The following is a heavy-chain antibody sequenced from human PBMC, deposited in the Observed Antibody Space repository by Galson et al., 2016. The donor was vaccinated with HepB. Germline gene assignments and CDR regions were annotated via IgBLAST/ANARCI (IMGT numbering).Heavy chain of an antibody. V-gene: IGHV4-4*02. Sequence: SETLSLTCAVSGGSISGNNWWSWVRQPPGKRLEWIGEIFHSGGTYYNPSLKSRVTISMNMSKNQFSLKLSSVTAADTAVYYCAKSRNDYNSASGYDYWGQGTLVTVSS. D-gene: IGHD1-1*01. CDR1: GGSISGNNW. CDR3: AKSRNDYNSASGYDY. CDR2: IFHSGGT. J-gene: IGHJ4*02.